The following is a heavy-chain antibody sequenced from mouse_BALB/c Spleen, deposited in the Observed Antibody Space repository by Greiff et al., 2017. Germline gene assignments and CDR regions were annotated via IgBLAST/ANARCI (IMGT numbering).Heavy chain of an antibody. CDR3: ARSSGTGYWFAY. D-gene: IGHD3-1*01. J-gene: IGHJ3*01. CDR1: GFTFSSFG. CDR2: ISSGSSTI. Sequence: EVHLVESGGGLVQPGGSRKLSCAASGFTFSSFGMHWVRQAPEKGLEWVAYISSGSSTIYYADTVKGRFTISRDNPKNTLFLQMTSLSSEDTAMYYCARSSGTGYWFAYWGQGTMVTVSA. V-gene: IGHV5-17*02.